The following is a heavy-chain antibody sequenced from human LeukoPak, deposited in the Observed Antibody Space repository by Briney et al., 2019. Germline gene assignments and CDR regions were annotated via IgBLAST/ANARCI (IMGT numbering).Heavy chain of an antibody. CDR3: AADGLRGRFGEKLRFLEWLGDYMDV. Sequence: GASVKVSCKASGYTFTSYYMHWVRQAPGQGLEWMGIINPSGGSTSYAQKFQGRVTMTRDTSTSTVYMELSSLRSEDTAVYYCAADGLRGRFGEKLRFLEWLGDYMDVWGKGTTVTVSS. CDR2: INPSGGST. V-gene: IGHV1-46*01. CDR1: GYTFTSYY. J-gene: IGHJ6*03. D-gene: IGHD3-3*01.